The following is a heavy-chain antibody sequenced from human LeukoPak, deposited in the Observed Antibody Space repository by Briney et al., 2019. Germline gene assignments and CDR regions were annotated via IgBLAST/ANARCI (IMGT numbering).Heavy chain of an antibody. CDR3: AKGVYGGNSIRGYYYYYYMDV. CDR2: IYYSGST. Sequence: SQTLSLTCTVSGGSISSGGYYWSWIRQHPGKGLEWIGYIYYSGSTYYNPSLKSRVTISVDTSKNQFSLKLSSVTAADTAVYYCAKGVYGGNSIRGYYYYYYMDVWGKGTTVTVSS. V-gene: IGHV4-31*03. D-gene: IGHD4-23*01. J-gene: IGHJ6*03. CDR1: GGSISSGGYY.